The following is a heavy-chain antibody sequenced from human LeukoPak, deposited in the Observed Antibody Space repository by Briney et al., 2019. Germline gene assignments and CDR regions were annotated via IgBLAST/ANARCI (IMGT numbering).Heavy chain of an antibody. CDR3: ARGGGFYDFWSGQGNEPANYYYYYMDV. D-gene: IGHD3-3*01. Sequence: GGSLRLSCTVSGFTVSSNSMSWVRQAPGKGLEWVSFIYSDNTHYSDSVKGRFTISRDNSKNTLYLQMNSLRAEDTAVYYCARGGGFYDFWSGQGNEPANYYYYYMDVWGKGTTVTVSS. V-gene: IGHV3-53*01. CDR2: IYSDNT. J-gene: IGHJ6*03. CDR1: GFTVSSNS.